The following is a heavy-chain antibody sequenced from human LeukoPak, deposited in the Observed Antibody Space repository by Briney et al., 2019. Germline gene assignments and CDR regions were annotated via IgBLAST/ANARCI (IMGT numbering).Heavy chain of an antibody. J-gene: IGHJ4*02. V-gene: IGHV4-59*01. Sequence: SETLSLTCSVSGGSISNCYWSWIRQPPGKGLEWIGYTYYSGDTNYNPSLKSRVTISVDTSENQFSLKLNSVTAADTAVYYCARGGFYGSTNFDYWGQGTLVTVSS. CDR3: ARGGFYGSTNFDY. D-gene: IGHD6-13*01. CDR1: GGSISNCY. CDR2: TYYSGDT.